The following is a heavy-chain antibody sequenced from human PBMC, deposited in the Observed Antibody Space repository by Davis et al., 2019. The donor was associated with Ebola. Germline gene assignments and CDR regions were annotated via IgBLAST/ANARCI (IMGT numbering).Heavy chain of an antibody. V-gene: IGHV3-30*04. CDR1: GFTFNKFQ. D-gene: IGHD5-12*01. CDR2: ISDSGSTT. Sequence: GESLKISCTASGFTFNKFQMNWVRQAPGKGLEWVAHISDSGSTTYYTDSVKGRFTISRDNSKNTLYLQMNSLRAEDTAVYYCARDLMDIIYYWGQGTLVTVSS. J-gene: IGHJ4*02. CDR3: ARDLMDIIYY.